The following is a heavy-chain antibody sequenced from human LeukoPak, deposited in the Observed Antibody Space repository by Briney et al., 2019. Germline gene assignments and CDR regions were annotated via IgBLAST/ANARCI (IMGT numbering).Heavy chain of an antibody. J-gene: IGHJ5*02. CDR1: GGSISSGDYY. CDR2: IYYSGST. CDR3: ARVGDYYDSSGYRNPP. Sequence: SQTLSLTCTVSGGSISSGDYYWSWIRQPPGKGLEWIGYIYYSGSTYYNPSLKSRVTISVDTSKNQFSLKLSAVTAADTAVYYCARVGDYYDSSGYRNPPWGQGTLVTVSS. V-gene: IGHV4-30-4*08. D-gene: IGHD3-22*01.